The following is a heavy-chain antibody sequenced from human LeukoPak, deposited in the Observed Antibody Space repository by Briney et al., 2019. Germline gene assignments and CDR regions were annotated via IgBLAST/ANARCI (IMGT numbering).Heavy chain of an antibody. CDR1: GYTFTSYD. J-gene: IGHJ4*02. CDR2: MNPNSGNT. V-gene: IGHV1-8*01. CDR3: ARRDSSSWYQTFDY. D-gene: IGHD6-13*01. Sequence: ASVKVSCKASGYTFTSYDINWVRQATGQGLEWMGWMNPNSGNTGYAQKFQGRVTITRNTSISTAYMELSSRRSEDTAVYYCARRDSSSWYQTFDYWGQGTLVTVSS.